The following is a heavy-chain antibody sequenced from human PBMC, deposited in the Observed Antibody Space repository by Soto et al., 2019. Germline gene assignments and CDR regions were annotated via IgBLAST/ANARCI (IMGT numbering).Heavy chain of an antibody. CDR3: ARWVGGSMSDNSGKYDS. J-gene: IGHJ5*01. D-gene: IGHD3-22*01. CDR2: VSYDGSKK. Sequence: QVQLVESGGGVVQPGTSLRLTCAGSGFTFSRNGMNWVRQAPGKGLEWVALVSYDGSKKYYVDSVKGRFTISRDNSENTLYLQMNSLRAEDTAVYYCARWVGGSMSDNSGKYDSWGQGTLVTVSS. CDR1: GFTFSRNG. V-gene: IGHV3-30*03.